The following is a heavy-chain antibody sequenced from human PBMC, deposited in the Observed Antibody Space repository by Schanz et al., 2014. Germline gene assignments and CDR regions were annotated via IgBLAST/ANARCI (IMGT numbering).Heavy chain of an antibody. CDR3: AKGMGYCSGGTCYDYYYYGLDV. V-gene: IGHV3-23*01. Sequence: EGQLLESGGGLIQPGGSLRLSCAASGFTFNSYAMTWVRQAPGKGLEWVSSISHSGGSTYYADSVKGRFTISRDNSENTLYLQMNSLSADDTAVFYCAKGMGYCSGGTCYDYYYYGLDVWGQGTTXTVSS. J-gene: IGHJ6*02. CDR1: GFTFNSYA. CDR2: ISHSGGST. D-gene: IGHD2-15*01.